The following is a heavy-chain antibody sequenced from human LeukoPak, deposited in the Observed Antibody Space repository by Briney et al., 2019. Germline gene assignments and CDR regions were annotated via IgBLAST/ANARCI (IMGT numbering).Heavy chain of an antibody. CDR3: ARDKIVSGIDY. CDR2: ISYDGSNK. CDR1: GFTFSSYG. V-gene: IGHV3-30*03. Sequence: GGSLRLSCAASGFTFSSYGMHWVRQAPGKGLEWVAVISYDGSNKYYADSVKGRFTISRDNSKNTLYLQMNSLRAEDTAVYYCARDKIVSGIDYWGQGTLVTVSS. J-gene: IGHJ4*02. D-gene: IGHD6-19*01.